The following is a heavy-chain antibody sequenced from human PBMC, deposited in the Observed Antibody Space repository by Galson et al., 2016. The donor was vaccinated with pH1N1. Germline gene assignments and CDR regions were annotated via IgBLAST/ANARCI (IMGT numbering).Heavy chain of an antibody. D-gene: IGHD2-15*01. CDR3: ARVLRTVVFDF. J-gene: IGHJ4*02. CDR2: IAPDSGAT. CDR1: GYTFNVYY. Sequence: SVKVSCKASGYTFNVYYMHWVRQAPGQGLEWMGWIAPDSGATSYAKKFQGRVTMTSDTSINRVYMELSSLRSYDRAIYYCARVLRTVVFDFWGQGTLVTVSS. V-gene: IGHV1-2*02.